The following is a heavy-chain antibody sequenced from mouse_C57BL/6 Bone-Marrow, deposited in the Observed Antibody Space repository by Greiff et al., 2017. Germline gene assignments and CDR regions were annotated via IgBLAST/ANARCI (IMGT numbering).Heavy chain of an antibody. Sequence: EVKVVASGGGLVKPGGSLQLSCAASGFTFSSYAMSWVRQTPEKRLEWVATISDGGSYTYYPDNVKGRFTISRDNAKNNLYLQMSHRKAEDTAMYYCARDEYDAWFAYWGQGTLVTVSA. J-gene: IGHJ3*01. V-gene: IGHV5-4*01. CDR1: GFTFSSYA. D-gene: IGHD2-4*01. CDR3: ARDEYDAWFAY. CDR2: ISDGGSYT.